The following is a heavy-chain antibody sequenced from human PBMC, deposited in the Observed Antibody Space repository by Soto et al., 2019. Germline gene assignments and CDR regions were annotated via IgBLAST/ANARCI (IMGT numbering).Heavy chain of an antibody. CDR2: ISYDGSNK. V-gene: IGHV3-30*18. Sequence: GGSLSLSCAASGFPFSSYCMHWVRQAPGKGLEWVAVISYDGSNKYYADSVKGRFTISRDNSKNTLYLQMNSLRAEDTAVYYCAKGRYSSGWLLLDYWGQGTLVTVSS. J-gene: IGHJ4*02. CDR1: GFPFSSYC. CDR3: AKGRYSSGWLLLDY. D-gene: IGHD6-19*01.